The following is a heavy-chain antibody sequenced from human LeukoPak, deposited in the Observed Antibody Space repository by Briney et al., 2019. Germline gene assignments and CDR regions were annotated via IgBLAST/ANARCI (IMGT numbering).Heavy chain of an antibody. CDR1: GGSFSGYY. D-gene: IGHD2-15*01. CDR3: ARTQGGYCSGGSCYLFDY. Sequence: SETLSLTCAVYGGSFSGYYWSWIRQPPGQGLEWIGEINHSGSTNYNPSLKSRVTISVDTSKNQFSLRLSSVTAADTAVYYCARTQGGYCSGGSCYLFDYWGQGTLVPVSS. J-gene: IGHJ4*02. V-gene: IGHV4-34*01. CDR2: INHSGST.